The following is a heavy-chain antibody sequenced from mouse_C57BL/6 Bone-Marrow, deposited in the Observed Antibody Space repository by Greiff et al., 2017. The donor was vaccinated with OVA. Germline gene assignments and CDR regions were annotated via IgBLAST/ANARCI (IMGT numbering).Heavy chain of an antibody. CDR1: GYTFTSYW. V-gene: IGHV1-5*01. Sequence: VQLQQSGTVLARPGASVKMSCKTSGYTFTSYWMHWVKQRPGQGLEWIGAIYPGNSDTSYNQKFKGKAKLTAVTSASTAYMELSSLTNEDSAVYYCTRWYYYGSSTWFAYWGQGTLVTVSA. CDR3: TRWYYYGSSTWFAY. D-gene: IGHD1-1*01. J-gene: IGHJ3*01. CDR2: IYPGNSDT.